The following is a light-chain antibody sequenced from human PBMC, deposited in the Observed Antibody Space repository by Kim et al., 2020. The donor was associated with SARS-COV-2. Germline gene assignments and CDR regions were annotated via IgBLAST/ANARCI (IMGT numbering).Light chain of an antibody. CDR3: QQYNNWPLT. CDR2: GAS. J-gene: IGKJ4*01. Sequence: VSPGERVTLSCRASQSVSSNLAWYQQKPGQAPRLLIFGASTRATGIPARLSGSGSGTEFTLTVSSLQSEDFAVYSCQQYNNWPLTFGGGTKVDIK. CDR1: QSVSSN. V-gene: IGKV3-15*01.